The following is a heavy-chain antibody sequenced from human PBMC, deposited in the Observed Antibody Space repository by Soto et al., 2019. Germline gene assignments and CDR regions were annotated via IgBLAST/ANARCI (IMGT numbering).Heavy chain of an antibody. CDR3: AKGVYCSSTSCAQRGMFGY. D-gene: IGHD2-2*01. CDR2: ISGSGGST. Sequence: GGSLRLSCAASGFTFSSYAMSWVRQAPGKGLEWVSAISGSGGSTYYADSVKGRFTISRDNSKNTLYLQMNSLRAEDTAVYYCAKGVYCSSTSCAQRGMFGYWGQGTLVTVSS. J-gene: IGHJ4*02. V-gene: IGHV3-23*01. CDR1: GFTFSSYA.